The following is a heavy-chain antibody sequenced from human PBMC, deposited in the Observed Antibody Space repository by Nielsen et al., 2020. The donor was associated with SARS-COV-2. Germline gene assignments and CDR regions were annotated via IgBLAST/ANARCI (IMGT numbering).Heavy chain of an antibody. CDR3: ARLDIVVVPAGGDV. CDR1: GYTFTGYY. J-gene: IGHJ6*02. Sequence: ASVKVSCKASGYTFTGYYMHWVRQTPGQGLEWMGRINPNSGGTNYAQKFQGRVTMTRDTSISTAYMELSRLRSDDTAVYYCARLDIVVVPAGGDVWGQGTTVTVSS. V-gene: IGHV1-2*06. D-gene: IGHD2-2*01. CDR2: INPNSGGT.